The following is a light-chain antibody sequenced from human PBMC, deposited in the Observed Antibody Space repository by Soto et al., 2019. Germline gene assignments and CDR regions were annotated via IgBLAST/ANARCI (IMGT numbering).Light chain of an antibody. J-gene: IGLJ7*01. CDR2: DVS. CDR3: CSYAGSYTFV. V-gene: IGLV2-11*01. Sequence: QSVLTQPRSVSGSPGQSVTISCTGTSSDVGGYNYVSWYQQHPGKAPKLMIYDVSKRPSGVPDRFSGSKSGHTASLTISGLQAEDEADYYCCSYAGSYTFVFGTGTQLTVL. CDR1: SSDVGGYNY.